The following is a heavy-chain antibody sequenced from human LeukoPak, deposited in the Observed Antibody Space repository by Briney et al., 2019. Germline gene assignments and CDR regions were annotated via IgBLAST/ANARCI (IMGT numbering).Heavy chain of an antibody. CDR3: ASPQKGCSSTSCYPEYYGMDV. D-gene: IGHD2-2*01. CDR2: IIPILGTA. J-gene: IGHJ6*04. Sequence: ASVKVSCKASGGTFSSYAISWVRQAPGQGLEWMGGIIPILGTANYAQKFQGRVTITADESTSTAYMELSSLRSEDTAVYYCASPQKGCSSTSCYPEYYGMDVWGKGTTVTVSS. V-gene: IGHV1-69*13. CDR1: GGTFSSYA.